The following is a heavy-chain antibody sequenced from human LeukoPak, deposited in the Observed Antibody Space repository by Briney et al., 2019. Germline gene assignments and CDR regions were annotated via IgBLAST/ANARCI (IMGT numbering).Heavy chain of an antibody. D-gene: IGHD1-26*01. CDR1: GGSISSYY. CDR2: IYYSGST. J-gene: IGHJ3*02. Sequence: SETLSLTCTVSGGSISSYYWSWIRQPPGKGLEWIGYIYYSGSTNYNPSLKSRVTISVDTSKNQFSLKLSSVTAADTAVYYCARHRWGAQNRRRAFDIWGQGTMVTVSS. V-gene: IGHV4-59*08. CDR3: ARHRWGAQNRRRAFDI.